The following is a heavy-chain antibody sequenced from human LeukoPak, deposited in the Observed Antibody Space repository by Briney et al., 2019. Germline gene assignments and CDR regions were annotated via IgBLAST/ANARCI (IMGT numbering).Heavy chain of an antibody. Sequence: GGSLRLSCAASGFTFRSYSMNWVRQAPGKGLEWVSSISSSSSYIYYADSVKGRFTISRDNAKNSLYLQMNSLRAEDTAVYYCARDPGAIVVVPAALNWFDPWGQGTLVTVSS. CDR3: ARDPGAIVVVPAALNWFDP. D-gene: IGHD2-2*01. V-gene: IGHV3-21*01. CDR2: ISSSSSYI. CDR1: GFTFRSYS. J-gene: IGHJ5*02.